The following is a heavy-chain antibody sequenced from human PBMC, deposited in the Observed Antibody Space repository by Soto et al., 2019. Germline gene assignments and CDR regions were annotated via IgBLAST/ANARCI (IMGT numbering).Heavy chain of an antibody. CDR2: INPNSGGT. Sequence: GASVKVSCKASGYTFTGYYTHWVRQAPGQGLEWMGWINPNSGGTNYAQKFQGWVTMTRDTSISTAYMELSRLRSDDTAVYYCARGAAAGTRFDYWGQGTLVTVSS. J-gene: IGHJ4*02. V-gene: IGHV1-2*04. CDR3: ARGAAAGTRFDY. CDR1: GYTFTGYY. D-gene: IGHD6-13*01.